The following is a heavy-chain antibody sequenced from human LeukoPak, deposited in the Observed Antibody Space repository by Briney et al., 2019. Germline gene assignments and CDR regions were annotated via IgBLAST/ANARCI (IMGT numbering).Heavy chain of an antibody. J-gene: IGHJ4*02. V-gene: IGHV3-30-3*01. D-gene: IGHD5-12*01. CDR3: ARDKLVATMDFDY. CDR1: GFTFSSYA. Sequence: GGSQRLSCAASGFTFSSYAMHWVRQAPGKGLEWVAVISYDGSNKYYADSVKGRFTISRDNSKNTLYLQMNSLRAEDTAVYYCARDKLVATMDFDYWGQGTLVTVSS. CDR2: ISYDGSNK.